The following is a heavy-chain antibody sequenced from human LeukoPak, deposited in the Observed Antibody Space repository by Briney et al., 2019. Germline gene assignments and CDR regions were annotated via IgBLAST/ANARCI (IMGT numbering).Heavy chain of an antibody. CDR1: GFTFSSYS. V-gene: IGHV3-21*01. CDR3: ASGTLDYYDSSGPPDAFDI. Sequence: GGTLRLSCAASGFTFSSYSMNWVRQAPGKGLEWVSSISSSSSYIYYADSVKGRFTISRDNAKNSLYLQMNSLRAEDTAVYYCASGTLDYYDSSGPPDAFDIWGQGTMVTVSS. J-gene: IGHJ3*02. D-gene: IGHD3-22*01. CDR2: ISSSSSYI.